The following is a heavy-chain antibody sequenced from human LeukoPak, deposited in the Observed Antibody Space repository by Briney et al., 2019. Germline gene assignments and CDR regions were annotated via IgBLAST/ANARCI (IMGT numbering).Heavy chain of an antibody. Sequence: GGSLRLSCAASGFTFDDYAMHWVRQAPGKGLEWVSGISWNSGSIGYADSVKGRFTISRDNAKNSLFLQMNSLRADDTAVYYCARVSEDKAYAMDVWGQGTTVTVSS. D-gene: IGHD6-25*01. J-gene: IGHJ6*02. V-gene: IGHV3-9*01. CDR3: ARVSEDKAYAMDV. CDR2: ISWNSGSI. CDR1: GFTFDDYA.